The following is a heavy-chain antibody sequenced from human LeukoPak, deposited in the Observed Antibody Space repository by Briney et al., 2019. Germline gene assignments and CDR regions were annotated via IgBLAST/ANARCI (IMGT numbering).Heavy chain of an antibody. CDR3: ARVRRYNYYDRALGFDP. J-gene: IGHJ5*02. Sequence: PSETLSLTCAVYGGSFSGYYWSWIRQPPGKGLEWIGEINHSGSTNYNPSLKSRVTISVDTSKNQFSLKLSSVTAADTAVYYCARVRRYNYYDRALGFDPWGQGTLVTVSS. V-gene: IGHV4-34*01. CDR1: GGSFSGYY. D-gene: IGHD3-22*01. CDR2: INHSGST.